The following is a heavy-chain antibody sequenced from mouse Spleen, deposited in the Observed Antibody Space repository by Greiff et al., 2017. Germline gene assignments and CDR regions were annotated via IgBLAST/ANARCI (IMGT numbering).Heavy chain of an antibody. Sequence: EVQRVESGGGLVKPGGSLKLSCAASGFAFSSYDMSWVRQTPEKRLEWVATISSGGSYTYYPDSVKGRFTISRDNARNTLYLQMSSLRSEDTALYYCAREWPYRYEIDYWGQGTTLTVSS. CDR1: GFAFSSYD. D-gene: IGHD2-14*01. CDR3: AREWPYRYEIDY. J-gene: IGHJ2*01. V-gene: IGHV5-9*02. CDR2: ISSGGSYT.